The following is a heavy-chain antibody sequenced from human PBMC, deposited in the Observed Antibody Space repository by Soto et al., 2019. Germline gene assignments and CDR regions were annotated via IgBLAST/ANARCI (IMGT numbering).Heavy chain of an antibody. Sequence: QVRLQESGPGLVTPSGALSLTCGVSGDSISSAHWWSWVRQPPGKGLEWIGEIFHSGSTTYNPSLKRRVTISLDKSSNQFSLNVTSVTAADTAVYYCARARYTGYDFDYWGQGTLVTVSS. V-gene: IGHV4-4*02. CDR3: ARARYTGYDFDY. CDR2: IFHSGST. D-gene: IGHD5-12*01. J-gene: IGHJ4*02. CDR1: GDSISSAHW.